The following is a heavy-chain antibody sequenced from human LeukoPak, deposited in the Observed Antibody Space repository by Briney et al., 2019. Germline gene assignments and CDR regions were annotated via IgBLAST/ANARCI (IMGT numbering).Heavy chain of an antibody. Sequence: GASVKVSCKASGYTFTSYEINWVRQATGQGLEWMGWMNPDSGDTAYAQKFQGRITMTRTTSISTAHLDLSGLRSEDTAVYYCARGLGTYDSSELTWPMISFWGQGTLVTVSS. D-gene: IGHD3-22*01. CDR3: ARGLGTYDSSELTWPMISF. V-gene: IGHV1-8*01. J-gene: IGHJ4*02. CDR1: GYTFTSYE. CDR2: MNPDSGDT.